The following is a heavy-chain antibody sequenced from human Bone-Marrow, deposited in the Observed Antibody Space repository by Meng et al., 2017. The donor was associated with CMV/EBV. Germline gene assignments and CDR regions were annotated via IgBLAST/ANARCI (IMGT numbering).Heavy chain of an antibody. CDR3: ARSYIYSYGYDWYYYYGMDV. CDR1: GGSVSSGSYY. V-gene: IGHV4-61*01. D-gene: IGHD5-18*01. Sequence: SETLSLTCTVSGGSVSSGSYYWSWIRQPPGKGLEWIGYIYYSGSTNYNPSLKSRVTISVDTSKNQFSLKLSSVTAADTAVYYCARSYIYSYGYDWYYYYGMDVWGQGTTVTFSS. J-gene: IGHJ6*02. CDR2: IYYSGST.